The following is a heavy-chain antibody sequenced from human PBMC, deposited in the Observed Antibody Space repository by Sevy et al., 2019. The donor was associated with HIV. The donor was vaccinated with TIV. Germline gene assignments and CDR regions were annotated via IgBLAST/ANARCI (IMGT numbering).Heavy chain of an antibody. Sequence: GGSLRLSCAASEISFSEYYMSWIRQTPGKGLEWISYISSGGSIIYYADSVKGRFTISRDNAKNSLYLQMNSLRAEDTVVYYCTRVRYNYGSYYFDYWGQGTLVTVSS. J-gene: IGHJ4*02. CDR3: TRVRYNYGSYYFDY. D-gene: IGHD1-1*01. CDR2: ISSGGSII. V-gene: IGHV3-11*01. CDR1: EISFSEYY.